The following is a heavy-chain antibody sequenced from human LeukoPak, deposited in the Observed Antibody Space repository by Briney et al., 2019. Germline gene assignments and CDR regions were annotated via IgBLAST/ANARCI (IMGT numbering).Heavy chain of an antibody. D-gene: IGHD1-26*01. Sequence: PSETLPLTCTVSGGSISSYYWSWIRQPPGKGLEWIGYIYYSGSTNYNPSLKSRVTISVDTSKNQFSLKLSSVTAADTAVYYCARKGRGGSYSDYWGQGTLVTVSS. V-gene: IGHV4-59*12. CDR3: ARKGRGGSYSDY. J-gene: IGHJ4*02. CDR2: IYYSGST. CDR1: GGSISSYY.